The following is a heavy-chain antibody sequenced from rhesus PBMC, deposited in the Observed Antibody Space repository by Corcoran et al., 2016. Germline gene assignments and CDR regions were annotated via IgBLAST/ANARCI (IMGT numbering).Heavy chain of an antibody. D-gene: IGHD6-25*01. CDR3: ARGEGSWNGLDS. CDR2: IYGGRGST. CDR1: GGSISSNS. V-gene: IGHV4-147*01. Sequence: QVQLQASGPGLVKPSETLSLTCAVPGGSISSNSWRWIRQSPGKGLEWIGDIYGGRGSTSYNPSRKSRGTISTDTSKNQLSLKLSSVTAADTAVYYCARGEGSWNGLDSWGQGVVVTVSS. J-gene: IGHJ6*01.